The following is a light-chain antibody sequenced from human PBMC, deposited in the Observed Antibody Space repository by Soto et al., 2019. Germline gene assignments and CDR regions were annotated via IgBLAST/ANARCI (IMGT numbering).Light chain of an antibody. V-gene: IGLV1-44*01. J-gene: IGLJ3*02. Sequence: QSVLTQPPSASGTPGQRVTISCSGSSSNIGSNTVNWYQQLPGTAPKLLIYSNNQRPSGVPDRFSGSKSGTSASLAISGLQSEDEADYDCAAWDYSLNGWVFGGGTKLTVL. CDR3: AAWDYSLNGWV. CDR2: SNN. CDR1: SSNIGSNT.